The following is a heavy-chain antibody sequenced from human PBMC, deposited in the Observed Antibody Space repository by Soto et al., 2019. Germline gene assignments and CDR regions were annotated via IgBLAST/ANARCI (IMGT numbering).Heavy chain of an antibody. Sequence: EVQLVESGGGLVQPGGSLRLSCAASGFTFSSYWMSWVRQAPGKGLEWVANIKQDGSEKYYVDSVKGRFTISRDNAKNSLYLQMNSLRAEDTAVYYCARGPGAYYYDSSGYYFDYWGQGTLLTVSS. CDR3: ARGPGAYYYDSSGYYFDY. D-gene: IGHD3-22*01. J-gene: IGHJ4*02. CDR1: GFTFSSYW. CDR2: IKQDGSEK. V-gene: IGHV3-7*03.